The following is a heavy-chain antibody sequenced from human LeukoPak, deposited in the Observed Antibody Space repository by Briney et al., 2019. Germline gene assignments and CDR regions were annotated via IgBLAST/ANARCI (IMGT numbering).Heavy chain of an antibody. CDR1: GFTFSSYE. D-gene: IGHD4-17*01. V-gene: IGHV3-48*03. CDR2: ISSSGSTI. CDR3: ARDRDYGDSFYYYYYMDV. Sequence: GGSLRLSCAASGFTFSSYEMNWVRQAPGKGLEWVSYISSSGSTIYYADSVKGRFTISRDNAKNSLYLQMNSLRAEDTAVYYCARDRDYGDSFYYYYYMDVWGKGTTVTISS. J-gene: IGHJ6*03.